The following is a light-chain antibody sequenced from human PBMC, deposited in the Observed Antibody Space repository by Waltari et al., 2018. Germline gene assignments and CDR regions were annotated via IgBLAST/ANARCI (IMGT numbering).Light chain of an antibody. J-gene: IGLJ3*02. V-gene: IGLV1-47*01. CDR3: AAWDDSLSGWV. Sequence: QSVLTQPPSASGTPGQRVTISCSGSSSNIGSNYVYGYQHHPGTAHKLLIYRNNPRPSGVPDRFSGSKSGTSSSLAIRGLRSEDEADYYCAAWDDSLSGWVFGGGTKLTVL. CDR1: SSNIGSNY. CDR2: RNN.